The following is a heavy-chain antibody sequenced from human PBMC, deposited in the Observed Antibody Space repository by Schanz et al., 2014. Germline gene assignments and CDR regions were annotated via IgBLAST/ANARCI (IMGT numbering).Heavy chain of an antibody. CDR3: ATIGVNDYWRFGLDL. Sequence: QVLLVQSGAEVKQSGASVKVSCKASGYTFTSYAFSWVRQAPGQGLEWMGRIIPIVDITNYAQKFLGRVTLTADKSTSTAYMELKSLRSADTAVYYCATIGVNDYWRFGLDLWGQGTTVTVSS. V-gene: IGHV1-69*09. D-gene: IGHD3-16*01. CDR2: IIPIVDIT. CDR1: GYTFTSYA. J-gene: IGHJ6*02.